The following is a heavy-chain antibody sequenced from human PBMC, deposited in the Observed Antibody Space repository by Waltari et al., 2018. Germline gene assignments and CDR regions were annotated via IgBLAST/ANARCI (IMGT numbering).Heavy chain of an antibody. CDR3: ARAHPRDYDLNGFDY. CDR1: GYTFTSYG. Sequence: QVQLVQSGAEVKKPGASVKVSCKASGYTFTSYGISWVRQAPGQGLEWMGGIIPIFGTANYAQKFQGRVTITADESTSTAYMELSSLRSEDTAVYYCARAHPRDYDLNGFDYWGQGTLVTVSS. CDR2: IIPIFGTA. V-gene: IGHV1-69*13. D-gene: IGHD3-3*01. J-gene: IGHJ4*02.